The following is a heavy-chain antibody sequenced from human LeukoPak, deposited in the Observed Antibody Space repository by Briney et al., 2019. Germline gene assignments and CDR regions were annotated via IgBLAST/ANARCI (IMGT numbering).Heavy chain of an antibody. Sequence: PGGSLRLSCAASGFAFSNYAMSWVRQAPGKGLEWVSGISGSGGATYYADSVKGRFTISRDNPKNTLYLQMNTLGAEDTAVYSCVKGTGGSTRRAHDYWGQGTQVTVFS. J-gene: IGHJ4*02. CDR1: GFAFSNYA. V-gene: IGHV3-23*01. CDR2: ISGSGGAT. CDR3: VKGTGGSTRRAHDY. D-gene: IGHD1-26*01.